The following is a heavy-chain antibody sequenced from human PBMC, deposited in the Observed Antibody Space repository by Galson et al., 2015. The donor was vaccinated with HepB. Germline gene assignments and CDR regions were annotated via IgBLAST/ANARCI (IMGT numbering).Heavy chain of an antibody. CDR1: GDSVSSNSAA. V-gene: IGHV6-1*01. CDR3: ARASDIVVVPAPVPTAFDY. CDR2: TYYGSKWYN. Sequence: CAISGDSVSSNSAAWNWIRQSPSRGLEWLGRTYYGSKWYNDYAVSVKSRITINPDTSKNQFSLQLNSVTPEDTAVYYCARASDIVVVPAPVPTAFDYWGQGTLVTVSS. D-gene: IGHD2-2*01. J-gene: IGHJ4*02.